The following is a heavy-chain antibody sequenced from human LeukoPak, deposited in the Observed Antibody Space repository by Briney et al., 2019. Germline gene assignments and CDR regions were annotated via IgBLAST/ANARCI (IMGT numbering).Heavy chain of an antibody. V-gene: IGHV3-21*01. CDR2: ISSSSSYI. Sequence: GGSLRLSCAASGFTFSSYRMNWVRQAPGRGLEWVSSISSSSSYIYYAASVKGRFSISRDNSKNTVYLQMNSLRAEDTAVYYCARGPSGYHNTGGQGTLVTVSS. J-gene: IGHJ4*02. D-gene: IGHD5-12*01. CDR3: ARGPSGYHNT. CDR1: GFTFSSYR.